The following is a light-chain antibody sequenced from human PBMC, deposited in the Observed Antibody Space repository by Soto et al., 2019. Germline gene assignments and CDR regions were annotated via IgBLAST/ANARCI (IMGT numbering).Light chain of an antibody. V-gene: IGKV1-27*01. CDR1: QGISNF. CDR3: QKYSSAPFT. J-gene: IGKJ3*01. Sequence: DIQMTQSPSSLSVSVGDRVTVTCRASQGISNFLAWYQQKPGKVPKVLIYGASTLQSGVASRFSGSGFGTEFTLTISSLQHEDVATYYCQKYSSAPFTFGPGTKVEIK. CDR2: GAS.